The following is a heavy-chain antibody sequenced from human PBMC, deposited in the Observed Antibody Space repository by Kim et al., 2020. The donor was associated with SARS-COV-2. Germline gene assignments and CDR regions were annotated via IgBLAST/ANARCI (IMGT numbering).Heavy chain of an antibody. D-gene: IGHD7-27*01. CDR2: MNPNSGNT. J-gene: IGHJ2*01. Sequence: ASVKVSCKASGYTFTSYDINWVRQATGQGLEWMGWMNPNSGNTGYAQKFQGRVTMTRNTSISTAYMELSSLRSEDTAVYYCARGPTRTGAGYWYFDLWGRGTLVTVSS. CDR1: GYTFTSYD. CDR3: ARGPTRTGAGYWYFDL. V-gene: IGHV1-8*01.